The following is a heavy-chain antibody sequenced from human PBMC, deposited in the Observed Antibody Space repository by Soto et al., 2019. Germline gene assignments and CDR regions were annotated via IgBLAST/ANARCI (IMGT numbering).Heavy chain of an antibody. CDR3: ARASWYYYDSSGYCDFDY. V-gene: IGHV1-69*01. D-gene: IGHD3-22*01. CDR1: GGTFSSYA. CDR2: IIPIFGTA. Sequence: QVQLVQSGAEVKKPGSSVKVSCKASGGTFSSYAISWVRQAPGQGLEWMGGIIPIFGTANYAQKFQGRVTITADESTSTAYMELSSLRSEDTAVYYCARASWYYYDSSGYCDFDYWGQGTLVTVSS. J-gene: IGHJ4*02.